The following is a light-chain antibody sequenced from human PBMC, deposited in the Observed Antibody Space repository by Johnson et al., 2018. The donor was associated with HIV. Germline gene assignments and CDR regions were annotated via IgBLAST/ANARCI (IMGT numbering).Light chain of an antibody. Sequence: QSVLTQPPSVSAAPGQKVTISCSGSSSTIGNNDVSWYQLLPGTAPKLLIYEKNKRPSGIPDRFSGSKSGTSATLGITGLQTGDEADYYCGTWDSSLSAPYVFGTGTKVTVL. CDR3: GTWDSSLSAPYV. CDR1: SSTIGNND. J-gene: IGLJ1*01. CDR2: EKN. V-gene: IGLV1-51*02.